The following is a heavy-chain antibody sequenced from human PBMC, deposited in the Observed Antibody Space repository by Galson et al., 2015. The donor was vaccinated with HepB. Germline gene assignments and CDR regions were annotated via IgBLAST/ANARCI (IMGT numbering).Heavy chain of an antibody. Sequence: LRLSCAASGFIFSSYSMNWVRQAPGKGLEWVSCISSGSSYIYYADSVKGRFTISRDNAKNSVYLQMNSLRAEDTAVYYCARAGYSRSWYNWFDPWGQGTLVTVSS. V-gene: IGHV3-21*01. D-gene: IGHD6-13*01. J-gene: IGHJ5*02. CDR2: ISSGSSYI. CDR3: ARAGYSRSWYNWFDP. CDR1: GFIFSSYS.